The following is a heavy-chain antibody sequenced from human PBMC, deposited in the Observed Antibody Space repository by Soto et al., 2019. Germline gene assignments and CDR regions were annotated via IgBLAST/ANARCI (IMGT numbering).Heavy chain of an antibody. CDR2: MTGDGRTT. CDR1: GFTFGDYW. V-gene: IGHV3-74*03. CDR3: ATAEVDY. J-gene: IGHJ4*02. Sequence: GGSLRLSCAASGFTFGDYWMHWVRQPPGKGPEWVSRMTGDGRTTQYADSVKGRFTASRDNAKSTLYLQMNSLRAEDTAVYYCATAEVDYWGPGTLVTAPQ.